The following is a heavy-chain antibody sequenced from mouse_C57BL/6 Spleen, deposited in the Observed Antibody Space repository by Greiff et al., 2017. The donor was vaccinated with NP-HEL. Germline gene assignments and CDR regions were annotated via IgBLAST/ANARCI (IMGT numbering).Heavy chain of an antibody. J-gene: IGHJ4*01. CDR3: VLPYGNYFYYYAMDY. D-gene: IGHD2-10*02. V-gene: IGHV1-64*01. CDR1: GYTFTSYW. Sequence: QVQLQQPGAELVKPGASVKLSCKASGYTFTSYWMHWVKQRPGQGLEWIGMIHPNSGSTNYNEKFKSKATLTVDKSSSTAYMQLSSLTSEDSAVYYCVLPYGNYFYYYAMDYWGQGTSVTVSS. CDR2: IHPNSGST.